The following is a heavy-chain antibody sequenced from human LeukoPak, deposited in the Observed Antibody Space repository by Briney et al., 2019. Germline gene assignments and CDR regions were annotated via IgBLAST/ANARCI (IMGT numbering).Heavy chain of an antibody. CDR2: IIPIFSTA. CDR1: GGTFSSYA. V-gene: IGHV1-69*05. J-gene: IGHJ4*02. D-gene: IGHD4-11*01. CDR3: ARVSSYDYSNYHFDY. Sequence: SVKVSCKASGGTFSSYAISWVRQAPGQGLEWMGGIIPIFSTANYAQKFQGRVTITTDESTSTAYMELSSLRSEDTAVYYCARVSSYDYSNYHFDYWGQGTLVTVSS.